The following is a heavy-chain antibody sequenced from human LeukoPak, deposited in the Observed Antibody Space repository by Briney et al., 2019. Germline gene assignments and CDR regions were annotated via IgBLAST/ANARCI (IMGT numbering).Heavy chain of an antibody. CDR3: ARARCSSTSCYRVAGSWFDP. CDR1: GGSISSYY. CDR2: IYYSGST. J-gene: IGHJ5*02. D-gene: IGHD2-2*01. V-gene: IGHV4-59*08. Sequence: PSETLSLTCTVSGGSISSYYWSWIRQPPGKGLEWIGYIYYSGSTNYNPSLKSRVTISVDTSKNQFSLKLSSVTAADTAVYYCARARCSSTSCYRVAGSWFDPWGQGTLVTVSS.